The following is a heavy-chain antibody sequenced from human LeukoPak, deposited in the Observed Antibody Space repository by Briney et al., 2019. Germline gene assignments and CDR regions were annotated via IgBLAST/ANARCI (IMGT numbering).Heavy chain of an antibody. J-gene: IGHJ4*02. V-gene: IGHV3-48*04. CDR1: GFTFSSYS. CDR3: VRGDIAVAGTGFDY. D-gene: IGHD6-19*01. CDR2: ISSSSSTI. Sequence: GGSLRLSCAASGFTFSSYSMNWVRQAPGKGLEWVSYISSSSSTIYYADSVKGRFTISRDNAKNSLYLQMNSLRAEDTAVYYCVRGDIAVAGTGFDYWGQGTLVTVSS.